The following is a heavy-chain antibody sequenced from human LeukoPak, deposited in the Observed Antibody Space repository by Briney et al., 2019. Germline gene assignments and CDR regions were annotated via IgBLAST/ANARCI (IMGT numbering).Heavy chain of an antibody. CDR2: ISGYNGDT. CDR3: ARFPKAGTTSFYYYYMDV. V-gene: IGHV1-18*01. Sequence: ASVKVSCKASGYTFSNYGTSWVRQAPGQGLEWMGWISGYNGDTNYPQKRQGRVTMTTDTSTSTAYMEPRSLRSDDTAVYYCARFPKAGTTSFYYYYMDVWGKGTTVTVSS. CDR1: GYTFSNYG. J-gene: IGHJ6*03. D-gene: IGHD1-7*01.